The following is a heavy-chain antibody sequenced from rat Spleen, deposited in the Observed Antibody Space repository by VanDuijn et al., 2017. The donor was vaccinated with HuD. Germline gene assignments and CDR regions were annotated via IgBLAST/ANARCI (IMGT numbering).Heavy chain of an antibody. V-gene: IGHV5-31*01. CDR3: ARLGYYSSYLDY. Sequence: EVQLEESGGGLVQPGRSLKLSCVASGFTFNNYWMTWIRQAPGKGLEWIASITNTGGSTYYPDSVKDRFTISRDNAKSTLYLQMDSLRSEDTATYYCARLGYYSSYLDYWGQGVMVTVSS. J-gene: IGHJ2*01. CDR1: GFTFNNYW. CDR2: ITNTGGST. D-gene: IGHD1-2*01.